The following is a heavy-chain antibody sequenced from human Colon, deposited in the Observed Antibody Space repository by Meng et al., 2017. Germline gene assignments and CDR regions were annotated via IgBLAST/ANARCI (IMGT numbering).Heavy chain of an antibody. V-gene: IGHV4-30-2*06. D-gene: IGHD2/OR15-2a*01. CDR2: IYDNGYT. CDR3: TRGYRGTTYFAY. CDR1: GDSVTTTLSS. J-gene: IGHJ4*02. Sequence: QLQLQESGSRLVKPSQTLSLTCAVSGDSVTTTLSSWSWIRQSPGKGLERIGNIYDNGYTYYNPSLRSRVTISVDRSKNQFSLKLNSVTAADTAVYFCTRGYRGTTYFAYWGQGNLVTVSS.